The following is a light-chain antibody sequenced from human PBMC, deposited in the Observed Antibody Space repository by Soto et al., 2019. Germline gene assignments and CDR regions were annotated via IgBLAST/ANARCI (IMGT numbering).Light chain of an antibody. V-gene: IGKV1-27*01. Sequence: DIQMTQSPASLSASVGDRVTITCRASQDIRNFVASYQQKPGKAPKLLIYAASTLQSGVPSRFSGSGSGTDFTLTINSLQPEDVATYSCQKYSSDPVFGPGTKVEIK. J-gene: IGKJ3*01. CDR3: QKYSSDPV. CDR2: AAS. CDR1: QDIRNF.